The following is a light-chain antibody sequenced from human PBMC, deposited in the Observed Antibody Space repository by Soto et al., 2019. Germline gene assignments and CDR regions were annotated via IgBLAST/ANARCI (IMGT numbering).Light chain of an antibody. CDR3: ASWDGSLNVVL. V-gene: IGLV1-44*01. CDR1: SSNIGTNT. Sequence: QAVVTQPPSASGTPGQRVTISCSGSSSNIGTNTVNWYQQLPGSAPQLHLYSTNQRPSGVPGRFSGSKSGTSASLAISWLQSDDEADYYCASWDGSLNVVLFGGGTKLTVL. CDR2: STN. J-gene: IGLJ2*01.